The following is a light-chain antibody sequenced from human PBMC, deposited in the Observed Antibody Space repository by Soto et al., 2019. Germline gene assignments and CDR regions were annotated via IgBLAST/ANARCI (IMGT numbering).Light chain of an antibody. Sequence: PDTLSLFQGEKAPLSCRASQRIRSTYLAWYQQKPGKAPRPLISAASKRPSGTPDRFSGSGSGTDFTLTISRLEPEDFAVYYCQQYGSSPWTFGQGTKVEVK. CDR1: QRIRSTY. V-gene: IGKV3-20*01. J-gene: IGKJ1*01. CDR2: AAS. CDR3: QQYGSSPWT.